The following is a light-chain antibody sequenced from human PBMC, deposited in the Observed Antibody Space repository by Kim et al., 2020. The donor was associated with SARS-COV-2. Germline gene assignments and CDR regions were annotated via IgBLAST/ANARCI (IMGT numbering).Light chain of an antibody. J-gene: IGKJ2*01. CDR2: GAS. CDR1: QAITGY. V-gene: IGKV1-39*01. Sequence: DIQMTQSPSSLSASVGDTVTITCRASQAITGYVNWYQQKPGKAPNLLIYGASTLQSGVPSRFSGSGSGTDFALTISSLQPEDFATYYCQETFTTPPYIFGQGTKLRS. CDR3: QETFTTPPYI.